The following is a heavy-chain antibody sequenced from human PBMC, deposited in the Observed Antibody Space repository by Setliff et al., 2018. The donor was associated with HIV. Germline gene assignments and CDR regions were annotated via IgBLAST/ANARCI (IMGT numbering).Heavy chain of an antibody. CDR3: ARVVATTRDAFDI. Sequence: ETLSLTCAVYGGSFSGYYWSWIRQPPGKGLEWIGEINHSGSTNYNPSLKSRVTISVDTSKNQFSLKLSSVTAADTAVYYCARVVATTRDAFDIWGQGTMVTVS. CDR1: GGSFSGYY. D-gene: IGHD5-12*01. CDR2: INHSGST. V-gene: IGHV4-34*01. J-gene: IGHJ3*02.